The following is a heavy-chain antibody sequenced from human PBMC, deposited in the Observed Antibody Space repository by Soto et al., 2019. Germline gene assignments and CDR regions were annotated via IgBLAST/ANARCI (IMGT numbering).Heavy chain of an antibody. CDR3: ERGIQLWPITYYFAS. J-gene: IGHJ4*02. D-gene: IGHD5-18*01. CDR2: IYYSGST. V-gene: IGHV4-59*01. Sequence: QVQLQESGPGLVKPSETLSLTCTVSGGSISSYYWSWIRQPPGKRLEWIGYIYYSGSTNYNPSLKSRVTXPXAXSXXPFSQQLRSGTAADTAVYYCERGIQLWPITYYFASWGQGTLVTVSS. CDR1: GGSISSYY.